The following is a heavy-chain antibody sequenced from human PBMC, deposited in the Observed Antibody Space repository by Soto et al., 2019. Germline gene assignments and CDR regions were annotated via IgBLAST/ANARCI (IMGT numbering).Heavy chain of an antibody. CDR2: IIPIFGTA. V-gene: IGHV1-69*06. CDR1: GGTFRSYA. J-gene: IGHJ6*02. D-gene: IGHD4-4*01. Sequence: SVNVSCKASGGTFRSYAIRWLRQAPGQGLEWMGGIIPIFGTANYAQKFQGRVTITADKSTSTAYMELSSLRSEDTAVYYCYSNYYYGMDVWGQGTTVTVSS. CDR3: YSNYYYGMDV.